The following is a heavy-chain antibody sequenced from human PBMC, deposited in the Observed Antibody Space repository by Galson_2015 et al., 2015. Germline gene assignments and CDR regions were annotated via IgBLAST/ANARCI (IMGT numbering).Heavy chain of an antibody. CDR3: ARPGEATKARGAFDI. CDR2: IFPGDSDT. CDR1: AYNFANCC. Sequence: SGAAVKKPGESLTISCKGSAYNFANCCIAWVREMPGKGLEWMGIIFPGDSDTRYSPSFQVQVSISVDMSISTAYLRLSGLKASATAMYCCARPGEATKARGAFDIWGHGTMVTVSS. D-gene: IGHD3-10*01. J-gene: IGHJ3*02. V-gene: IGHV5-51*01.